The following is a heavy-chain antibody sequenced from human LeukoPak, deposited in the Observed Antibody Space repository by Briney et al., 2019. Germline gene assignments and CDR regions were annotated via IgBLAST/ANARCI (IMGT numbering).Heavy chain of an antibody. J-gene: IGHJ6*02. CDR2: ISYDGSNK. Sequence: GGSLRLSCPASGFTSSSYCMHWVRPPPGNGLEWVACISYDGSNKYYADYVKGRFSIYRDNSKNTLYLQMNSLRAEDTAVYYCANGECISTSGYVAPYYFYYYGMDVWGQGTTVSVFS. V-gene: IGHV3-30*18. D-gene: IGHD2-2*01. CDR3: ANGECISTSGYVAPYYFYYYGMDV. CDR1: GFTSSSYC.